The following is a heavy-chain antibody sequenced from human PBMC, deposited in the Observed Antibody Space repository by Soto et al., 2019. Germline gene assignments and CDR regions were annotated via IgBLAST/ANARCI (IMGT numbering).Heavy chain of an antibody. CDR3: ARRLLDGSSWTSFGP. D-gene: IGHD6-13*01. CDR1: GFTFSSYA. CDR2: ISGNGVTT. J-gene: IGHJ5*02. Sequence: EVQLLESGGGLVQPGGSLRLSCVASGFTFSSYAMSWVRQAPGKGLEWVSTISGNGVTTYYSDAVKGRFTISRDNSKNTLYLQMDSQRVEDTAVYYCARRLLDGSSWTSFGPWGKGTLVTASS. V-gene: IGHV3-23*01.